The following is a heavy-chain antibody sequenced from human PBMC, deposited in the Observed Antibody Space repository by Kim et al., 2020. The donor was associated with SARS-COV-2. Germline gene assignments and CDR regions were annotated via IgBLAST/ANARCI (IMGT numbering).Heavy chain of an antibody. CDR2: INSDGSST. CDR3: ARVPASSSWYNYYYGMDV. J-gene: IGHJ6*01. Sequence: GGSLRLSCAASGFTFSSYWMHWVRQAPGKGLVWVSRINSDGSSTSYADSVKGRFTISRDNAKNTLYLQMNSLRAEDTAVYYCARVPASSSWYNYYYGMDVWGQGTTVPVSS. CDR1: GFTFSSYW. D-gene: IGHD6-13*01. V-gene: IGHV3-74*01.